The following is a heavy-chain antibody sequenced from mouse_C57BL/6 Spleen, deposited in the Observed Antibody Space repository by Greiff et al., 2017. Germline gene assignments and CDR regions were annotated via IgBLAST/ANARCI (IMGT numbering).Heavy chain of an antibody. CDR3: ARSSSDYDVGWYFDV. J-gene: IGHJ1*03. Sequence: EVQGVESGGGLVQPGGSLSLSCAASGFTFTDYYMSWVRQPPGKALEWLGFIRNKANGYTTEYSASVKGRFTISRDNSQSILYLQMNALRAEDSATYYCARSSSDYDVGWYFDVWGTGTTVTVSS. CDR2: IRNKANGYTT. D-gene: IGHD2-4*01. V-gene: IGHV7-3*01. CDR1: GFTFTDYY.